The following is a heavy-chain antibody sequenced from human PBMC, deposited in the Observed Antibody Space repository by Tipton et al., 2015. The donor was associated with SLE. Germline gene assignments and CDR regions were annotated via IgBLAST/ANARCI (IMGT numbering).Heavy chain of an antibody. V-gene: IGHV4-34*01. D-gene: IGHD3-10*01. CDR1: GGSFSGYY. CDR3: AAGYYGSGSYYH. CDR2: INHSGST. Sequence: TLSLTCAVYGGSFSGYYWSWIRQPPGKGLEWIGEINHSGSTNYNPSLKSRVTISVDTSKNQFSLNLSSVTAADTAVYYCAAGYYGSGSYYHWGQGPLVTVSS. J-gene: IGHJ4*02.